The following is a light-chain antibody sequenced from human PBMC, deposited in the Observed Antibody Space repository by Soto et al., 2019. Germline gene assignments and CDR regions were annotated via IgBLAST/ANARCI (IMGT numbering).Light chain of an antibody. CDR1: QEISNY. J-gene: IGKJ4*01. V-gene: IGKV1-33*01. CDR3: QQYDTLPLT. CDR2: DAS. Sequence: DIQMTQSPSSLSASVGDRVTITCQASQEISNYLNWYQQKPGKAPKLLIYDASNLETGVPSSFSGSGSGTDFTFTVSSLQPEDIATYYCQQYDTLPLTFGGGTKVEIK.